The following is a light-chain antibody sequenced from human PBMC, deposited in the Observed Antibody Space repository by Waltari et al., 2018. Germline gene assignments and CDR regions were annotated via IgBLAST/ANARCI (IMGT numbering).Light chain of an antibody. CDR1: SSDVGDYNF. Sequence: QSALTQPASVSGSPGQSITISCTGTSSDVGDYNFVSWYQQHPGKAPQLIISHVNSRPSAVSNRVSGSKSGNTASLTISELQAEDGADYYCISYTTSNTLWVFGGGTKLTVL. CDR3: ISYTTSNTLWV. V-gene: IGLV2-14*03. CDR2: HVN. J-gene: IGLJ3*02.